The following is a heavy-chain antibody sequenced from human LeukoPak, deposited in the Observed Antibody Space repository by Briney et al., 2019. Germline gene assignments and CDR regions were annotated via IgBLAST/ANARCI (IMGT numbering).Heavy chain of an antibody. J-gene: IGHJ4*02. V-gene: IGHV3-23*01. Sequence: GGSLRLSCAASGFTFSIYAMSWVRQAPGKGLEWVSAISGSGGSTYYADSVKGRFTISRDNSKNTLYLQMNSLRAEDTAVYYCAKDPSGSGSYYFHYWGQGTLVTVSS. CDR3: AKDPSGSGSYYFHY. D-gene: IGHD3-10*01. CDR2: ISGSGGST. CDR1: GFTFSIYA.